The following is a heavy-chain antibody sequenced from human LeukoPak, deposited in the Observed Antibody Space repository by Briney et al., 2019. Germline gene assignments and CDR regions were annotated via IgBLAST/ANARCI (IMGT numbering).Heavy chain of an antibody. CDR2: IRYDGSNK. Sequence: QPGGSLRLSCAASGFTFSSYGMHWVRQAPGKGLEWVAFIRYDGSNKYYADSVKGRFTISRDNSKNTLYLQMNSLRAEDTAVYYCAKDRNLGLLWFGEQDYWGQGTLVTVSS. D-gene: IGHD3-10*01. J-gene: IGHJ4*02. CDR1: GFTFSSYG. V-gene: IGHV3-30*02. CDR3: AKDRNLGLLWFGEQDY.